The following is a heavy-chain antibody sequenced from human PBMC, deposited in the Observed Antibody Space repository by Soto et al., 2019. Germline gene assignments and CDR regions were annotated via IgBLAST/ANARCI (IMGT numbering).Heavy chain of an antibody. CDR1: GFTFSSYA. J-gene: IGHJ4*02. CDR3: AKARVRIVGANSFDY. D-gene: IGHD1-26*01. Sequence: GGSLRLSCAASGFTFSSYAMHWVRQAPGNGLEWVALISDDGDKRYYADSVRGRLIISRDNSKDTLYLQMNSLGPDDTAVYFCAKARVRIVGANSFDYWGQGTAVTVSS. CDR2: ISDDGDKR. V-gene: IGHV3-30*04.